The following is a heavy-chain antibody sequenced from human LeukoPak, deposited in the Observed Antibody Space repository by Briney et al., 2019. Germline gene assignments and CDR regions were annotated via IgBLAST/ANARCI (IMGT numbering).Heavy chain of an antibody. J-gene: IGHJ6*03. V-gene: IGHV4-34*01. CDR2: IYYSGIT. D-gene: IGHD1-14*01. CDR3: AREITWHMDV. Sequence: SETLSLTCAVYGGSFSGYYWSWIRQPPGKGLEWIGGIYYSGITYYNPSLKSRVTISVDTSKNQFSLKLSSVTAADTAVYYCAREITWHMDVWGKGTTVTVSS. CDR1: GGSFSGYY.